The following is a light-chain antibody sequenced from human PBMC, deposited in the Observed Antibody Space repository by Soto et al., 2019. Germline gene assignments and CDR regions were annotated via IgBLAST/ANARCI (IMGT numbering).Light chain of an antibody. V-gene: IGKV1-17*03. CDR2: AAS. J-gene: IGKJ1*01. CDR3: LQHNSYPCT. Sequence: DIQMTQSPSAMSACVGDRVTITCRASQGISNYLDWFQQKPGKVPKRLIYAASSLQSGVPSRFSGSAYGTDFTLTISSLQPEDFAPYYCLQHNSYPCTFGQGTRVEIK. CDR1: QGISNY.